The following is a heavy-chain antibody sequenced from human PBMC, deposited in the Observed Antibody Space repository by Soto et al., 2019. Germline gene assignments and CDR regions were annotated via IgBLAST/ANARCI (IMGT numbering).Heavy chain of an antibody. CDR2: ISGSGGST. CDR1: GFTFSSYA. D-gene: IGHD3-22*01. CDR3: ARDYYKYYDSSGYYRSPAY. Sequence: GSLRLSCAASGFTFSSYAMSWVRQAPGKGLEWVSAISGSGGSTYYADSVKGRFTISRDNSRNTLFLQMNSLRAEDTAVYYCARDYYKYYDSSGYYRSPAYWGQGTLVT. J-gene: IGHJ4*02. V-gene: IGHV3-23*01.